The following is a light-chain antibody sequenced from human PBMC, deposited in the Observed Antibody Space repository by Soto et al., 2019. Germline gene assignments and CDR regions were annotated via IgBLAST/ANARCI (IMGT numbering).Light chain of an antibody. CDR3: SSYTSQNTRV. CDR2: DVS. V-gene: IGLV2-14*01. J-gene: IGLJ3*02. CDR1: SSDVGSYNY. Sequence: QSALTQPASVSGSPGQSITISCTGTSSDVGSYNYVSWYQQYPGKAPKLMIYDVSNRPSGVSYRFSGSKSGNTASLTISGLQAEDEADYYCSSYTSQNTRVFGGGTKLTVL.